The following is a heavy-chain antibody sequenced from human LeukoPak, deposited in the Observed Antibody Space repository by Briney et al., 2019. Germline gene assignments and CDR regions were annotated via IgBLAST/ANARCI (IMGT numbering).Heavy chain of an antibody. Sequence: ASVKVSCKASGYTFTSYYMHWVRQAPGQGLEWMGIINPSGGSTSYAQKFQGRVTMTRDMSTSTVYMELSSLRSEDTAVYYCARSARYSYGYGYYFDYWGQGTLVTVSS. V-gene: IGHV1-46*01. D-gene: IGHD5-18*01. J-gene: IGHJ4*02. CDR1: GYTFTSYY. CDR2: INPSGGST. CDR3: ARSARYSYGYGYYFDY.